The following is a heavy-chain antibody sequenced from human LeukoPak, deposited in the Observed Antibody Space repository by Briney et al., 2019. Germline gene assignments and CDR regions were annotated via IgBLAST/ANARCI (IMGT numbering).Heavy chain of an antibody. D-gene: IGHD3-9*01. CDR3: AKDHFSEDFDWLSPSDY. J-gene: IGHJ4*02. CDR1: GFTFSSYA. Sequence: QSGGSLRLSCAASGFTFSSYAMSWVRQAPGKGLEWVSAISGSGGSTYYADSVKGRFTISRDNSKNTLYLQMNSLRAEDTAVYYCAKDHFSEDFDWLSPSDYWGQGTLVTVSS. V-gene: IGHV3-23*01. CDR2: ISGSGGST.